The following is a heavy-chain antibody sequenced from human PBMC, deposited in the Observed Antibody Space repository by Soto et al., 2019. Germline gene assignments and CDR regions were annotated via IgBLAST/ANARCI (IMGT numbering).Heavy chain of an antibody. D-gene: IGHD5-12*01. V-gene: IGHV6-1*01. CDR1: GDSVSSNTAS. Sequence: SQTLSLTCAISGDSVSSNTASWNWIGQSPSRGLEWLGRTYFRSKWYNDSDVSVKSRLIINPDTSNNQFSLHLNSVTPADTAVDFCAKGDNLGPKTGYAFDPWGQGIMVTVSS. CDR3: AKGDNLGPKTGYAFDP. CDR2: TYFRSKWYN. J-gene: IGHJ5*02.